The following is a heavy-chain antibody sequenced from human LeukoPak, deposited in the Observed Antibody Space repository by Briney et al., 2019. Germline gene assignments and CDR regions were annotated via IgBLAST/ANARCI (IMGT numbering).Heavy chain of an antibody. Sequence: SETLSLTCAVYGGSFSGYYWSWIRQPPGKGLEWIGEINHSGSTNYNPSLKSRVTISVDTSKNQFSLKLSSVTAADTAVYYCARGQYELLWFGELYYWGQGTLVTVSS. CDR2: INHSGST. CDR1: GGSFSGYY. V-gene: IGHV4-34*01. D-gene: IGHD3-10*01. CDR3: ARGQYELLWFGELYY. J-gene: IGHJ4*02.